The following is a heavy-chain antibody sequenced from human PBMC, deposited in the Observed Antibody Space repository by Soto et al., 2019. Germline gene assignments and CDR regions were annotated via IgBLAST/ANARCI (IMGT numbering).Heavy chain of an antibody. CDR1: GLTFSSYG. CDR3: AKGPYYGSGSYPTDY. V-gene: IGHV3-30*18. D-gene: IGHD3-10*01. Sequence: QVQLVESGGGVVQPGRSLRLSCAASGLTFSSYGMHWVRQAPGKGLEWVAVISYDGSNKYYADSVKGRFTISRDNSKNTLYLQMNSLRAEDTAVYYCAKGPYYGSGSYPTDYWGQGTLVTVSS. J-gene: IGHJ4*02. CDR2: ISYDGSNK.